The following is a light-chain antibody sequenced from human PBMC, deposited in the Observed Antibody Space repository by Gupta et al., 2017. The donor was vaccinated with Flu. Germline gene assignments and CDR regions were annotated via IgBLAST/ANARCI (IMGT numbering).Light chain of an antibody. CDR1: QSLLFSSNDKNF. CDR2: WAS. J-gene: IGKJ1*01. CDR3: QQYYTTPGT. Sequence: IVMTQSPDSLTVSLGERATINCKSSQSLLFSSNDKNFLAWYQQKPGQPPKLIIYWASTRESGVPDRFSGSGSGTDFTFTISSLQAEDVAVYYCQQYYTTPGTFGQGTKVEIK. V-gene: IGKV4-1*01.